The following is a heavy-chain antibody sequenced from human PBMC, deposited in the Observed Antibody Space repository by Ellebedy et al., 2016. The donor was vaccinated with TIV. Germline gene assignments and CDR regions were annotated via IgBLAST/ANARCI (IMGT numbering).Heavy chain of an antibody. V-gene: IGHV1-46*01. J-gene: IGHJ6*02. D-gene: IGHD5-24*01. Sequence: AASVKVSCKASGYTFISFAISWVRQAPGQGLEWMGVINPSGGSTSYAQKFQGRVTMTRDTSMSSVYMELSSLRSEDTAVYYCATDGVRDGYSYGLDVWGQGTTVTVSS. CDR3: ATDGVRDGYSYGLDV. CDR1: GYTFISFA. CDR2: INPSGGST.